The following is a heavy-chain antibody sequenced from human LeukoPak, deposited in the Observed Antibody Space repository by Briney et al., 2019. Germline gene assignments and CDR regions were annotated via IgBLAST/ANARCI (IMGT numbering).Heavy chain of an antibody. V-gene: IGHV1-46*01. Sequence: ASVKVSCKAFGYTFTSNYMHWVRQAPGQGPEWMGVISPSGGSTTYAQKFQGRVTLTRDMSTSTDYLELSSLRSEDTAVYYCARGCIQHRRRRYYYYYMDVWGKGTTVTVSS. CDR3: ARGCIQHRRRRYYYYYMDV. D-gene: IGHD1-1*01. CDR1: GYTFTSNY. J-gene: IGHJ6*03. CDR2: ISPSGGST.